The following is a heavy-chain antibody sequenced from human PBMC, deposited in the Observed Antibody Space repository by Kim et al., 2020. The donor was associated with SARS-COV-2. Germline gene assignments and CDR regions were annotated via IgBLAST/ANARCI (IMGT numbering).Heavy chain of an antibody. CDR2: IYYSGST. CDR1: GGSISSSSYY. J-gene: IGHJ5*02. D-gene: IGHD6-13*01. V-gene: IGHV4-39*01. Sequence: SETLSLTCTVSGGSISSSSYYWGWIRQPPGKGLEWIGSIYYSGSTYYNPSLKSRVTISVDTSKNQFSLKLSSVTAADTAVYYCASGLIRMGSRIAAAGEAKGWFDPWGQGTLVTVSS. CDR3: ASGLIRMGSRIAAAGEAKGWFDP.